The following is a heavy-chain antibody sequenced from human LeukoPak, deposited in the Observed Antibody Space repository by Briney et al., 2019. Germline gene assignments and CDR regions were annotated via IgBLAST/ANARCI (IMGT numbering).Heavy chain of an antibody. J-gene: IGHJ4*02. Sequence: PGGSLRLSCAASGFTFSSYTVHWVRQAPGKGLEYVSAISSNGGSTYYANSVKGRFTISRDNSKNTLYLQMGSLRAEDMAVYYCARGITGTTYGFGDYWGQGTLVTASS. CDR1: GFTFSSYT. CDR3: ARGITGTTYGFGDY. CDR2: ISSNGGST. D-gene: IGHD1-20*01. V-gene: IGHV3-64*01.